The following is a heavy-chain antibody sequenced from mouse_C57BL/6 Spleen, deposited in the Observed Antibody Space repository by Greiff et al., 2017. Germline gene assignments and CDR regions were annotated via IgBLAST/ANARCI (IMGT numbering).Heavy chain of an antibody. CDR2: INPSNGGT. V-gene: IGHV1-53*01. Sequence: QVQLQQPGTELVKPGASVKLSCKASGYTFTSDWMHWVKQRPGQGLEWIGNINPSNGGTNYNEKFKSKATLTVDKSSSTAYMQLSSQTSEDSAVYYWSSYYSSLYYFDYWGQGTTLTVSS. J-gene: IGHJ2*01. CDR1: GYTFTSDW. CDR3: SSYYSSLYYFDY. D-gene: IGHD2-5*01.